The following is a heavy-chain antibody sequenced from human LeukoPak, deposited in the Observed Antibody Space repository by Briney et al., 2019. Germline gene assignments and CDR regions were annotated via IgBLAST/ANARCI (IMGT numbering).Heavy chain of an antibody. D-gene: IGHD3-22*01. CDR2: INWNSVSA. CDR3: AKGARSSSGYTTD. Sequence: PGGSLRLSCAASGFIFDDYAMHWVRQAPGKGLEWVAGINWNSVSAVYADSLKGRLTISRGNAKNSLFLQMNSLKTEDTAFYYCAKGARSSSGYTTDWGQGILVTVSS. V-gene: IGHV3-9*01. J-gene: IGHJ4*02. CDR1: GFIFDDYA.